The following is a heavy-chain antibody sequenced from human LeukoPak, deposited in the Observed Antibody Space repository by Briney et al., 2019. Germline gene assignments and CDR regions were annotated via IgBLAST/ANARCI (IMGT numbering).Heavy chain of an antibody. CDR2: INHSGST. CDR3: ARGAYDFWSGYYIPIYYYYYMDV. J-gene: IGHJ6*03. V-gene: IGHV4-34*01. Sequence: SETLSLTCAVYGGSFSGYYWSWIRQPPGKGLEWIGEINHSGSTNYNPSLKSRVTISVDTSKNQFSLKLSSVTAADTAVYYCARGAYDFWSGYYIPIYYYYYMDVWGKGTTVTVSS. D-gene: IGHD3-3*01. CDR1: GGSFSGYY.